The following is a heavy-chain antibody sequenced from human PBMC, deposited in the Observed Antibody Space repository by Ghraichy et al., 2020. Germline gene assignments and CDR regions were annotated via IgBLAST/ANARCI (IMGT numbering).Heavy chain of an antibody. V-gene: IGHV5-51*01. CDR2: IYPGDSDT. D-gene: IGHD3-9*01. J-gene: IGHJ4*02. CDR1: GYSFTSYW. Sequence: GESLNISCKGSGYSFTSYWIGWVRQMPGKGLEWMGIIYPGDSDTRYSPSFQGQVTISADKSISTAYLQWSSLKASDTAMYYCARSPIDPVLSEYYDILTGYGDYWGQGTLVTVSS. CDR3: ARSPIDPVLSEYYDILTGYGDY.